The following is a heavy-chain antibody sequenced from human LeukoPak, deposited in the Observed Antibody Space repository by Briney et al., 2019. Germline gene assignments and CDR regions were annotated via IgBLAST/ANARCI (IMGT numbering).Heavy chain of an antibody. CDR1: GGSISSYY. CDR3: ARPVLAADNWYFDL. J-gene: IGHJ2*01. Sequence: KPSETLSLTCTVSGGSISSYYWSWIRQPPGKGLEWIGYIYYSGSTNYNPSLKSRVTISVDTSKNQFSLKLSSVTAADTAVYYCARPVLAADNWYFDLWGRGTLVTVSS. D-gene: IGHD6-13*01. V-gene: IGHV4-59*08. CDR2: IYYSGST.